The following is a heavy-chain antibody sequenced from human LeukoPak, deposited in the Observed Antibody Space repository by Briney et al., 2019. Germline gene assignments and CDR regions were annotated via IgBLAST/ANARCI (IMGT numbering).Heavy chain of an antibody. V-gene: IGHV3-30*02. CDR2: IRYDGSNT. CDR3: AKASRFDWLLYDY. J-gene: IGHJ4*02. D-gene: IGHD3-9*01. Sequence: PGGSLRLSCAASGFTFNNYGMHWVRQAPGKGLEWLAFIRYDGSNTYYADSVKGRFTISRDNSKNTLYLQMKSLRADDTAVYYCAKASRFDWLLYDYWGQGTLVTVSS. CDR1: GFTFNNYG.